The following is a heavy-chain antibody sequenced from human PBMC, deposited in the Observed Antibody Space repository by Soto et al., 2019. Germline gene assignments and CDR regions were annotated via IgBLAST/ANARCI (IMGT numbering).Heavy chain of an antibody. CDR1: GYTFTSYA. D-gene: IGHD2-2*01. J-gene: IGHJ4*02. V-gene: IGHV1-3*05. Sequence: QVQLVQSGAEEKKPGASVKVSCKASGYTFTSYAMHWVRQAPGQRLEWMGWINAGNGNTKYSQKFQGRVTITRDTSESTANREWSSRKSKNQAGYYWAGAQGGGASRGDYWGQGTLVTVSS. CDR3: AGAQGGGASRGDY. CDR2: INAGNGNT.